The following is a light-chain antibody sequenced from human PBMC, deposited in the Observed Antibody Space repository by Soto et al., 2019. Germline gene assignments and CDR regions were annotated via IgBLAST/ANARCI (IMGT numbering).Light chain of an antibody. CDR3: VLYMGSGPYPWV. CDR2: STN. J-gene: IGLJ3*02. Sequence: QAVVTQEPSFSVSPGRTVTLTCDLSSGSVSTSYYPSWYQQTPGQAPRTLIYSTNTRSSGVPDRFSGSILGNKAALTITGAQADDESGYYCVLYMGSGPYPWVFGGGTKLTVL. CDR1: SGSVSTSYY. V-gene: IGLV8-61*01.